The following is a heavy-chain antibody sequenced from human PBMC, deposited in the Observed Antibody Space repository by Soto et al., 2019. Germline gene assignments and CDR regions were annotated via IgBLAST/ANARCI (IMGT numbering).Heavy chain of an antibody. V-gene: IGHV4-61*01. CDR3: ARGLIRGDGPYYYYGLDV. J-gene: IGHJ6*02. CDR2: IHYIEST. CDR1: GGSVSSASYY. Sequence: PSETLSLTCTVSGGSVSSASYYWSWIRQPPGKGLEWIGYIHYIESTNYNPSLKSRVIMSVDTPKNEFSLKLTSVTAADTAVYYFARGLIRGDGPYYYYGLDVWGQGTTVTVSS. D-gene: IGHD3-10*01.